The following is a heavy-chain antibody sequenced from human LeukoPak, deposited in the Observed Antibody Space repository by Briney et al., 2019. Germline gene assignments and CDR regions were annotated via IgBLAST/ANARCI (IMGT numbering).Heavy chain of an antibody. CDR2: IYYSGST. Sequence: SETLSLTCTVSGGSISSYYWSWIRQPPGKGLEWIGYIYYSGSTNYNPSLKSRVTISVDTSKNQFSLKLSSVTAADTAVYYCARLFPGYCSGGSCPYYYYYYMDVWGKGTTVTISS. J-gene: IGHJ6*03. V-gene: IGHV4-59*12. CDR1: GGSISSYY. D-gene: IGHD2-15*01. CDR3: ARLFPGYCSGGSCPYYYYYYMDV.